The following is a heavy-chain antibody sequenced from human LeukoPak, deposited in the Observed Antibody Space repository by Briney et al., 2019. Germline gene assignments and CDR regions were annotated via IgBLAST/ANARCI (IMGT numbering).Heavy chain of an antibody. CDR2: ISYDGSNK. J-gene: IGHJ3*02. CDR1: GFTFSSYG. Sequence: PGGSLRLSCAASGFTFSSYGMHWVRQAPGKGLERVAVISYDGSNKYYADSVKGRFTISRDNSKNTLYLQMNSLRAEDTAVYYCARAGYYYDSSGPGSAFDIWGQGTMVTVSS. CDR3: ARAGYYYDSSGPGSAFDI. V-gene: IGHV3-30*03. D-gene: IGHD3-22*01.